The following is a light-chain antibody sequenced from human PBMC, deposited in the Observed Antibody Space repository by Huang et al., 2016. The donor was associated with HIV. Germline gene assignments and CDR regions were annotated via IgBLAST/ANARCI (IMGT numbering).Light chain of an antibody. J-gene: IGKJ2*01. CDR2: GAS. CDR1: QSVRSNTY. Sequence: EIVLTQSPATLSLSPGERATLSCRASQSVRSNTYLAWYQQKPGQAPRLLIYGASSRATGIPDRFSGSGSGTDCTLTITRLEPEDSAVYYCQQYGSSPPYTFGQGTKLEIK. V-gene: IGKV3-20*01. CDR3: QQYGSSPPYT.